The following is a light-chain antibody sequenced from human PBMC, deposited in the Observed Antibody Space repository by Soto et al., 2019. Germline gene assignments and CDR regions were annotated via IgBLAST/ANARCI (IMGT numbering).Light chain of an antibody. CDR1: ESVTSTY. V-gene: IGKV3-20*01. CDR3: QLFGSSPRYT. CDR2: CAS. Sequence: EIVLTQSPGTLSLSPGERATLSCRTSESVTSTYLAWYQQKPGQPPRLLIYCASSRATGIPDRFSGSGSGTDFPLTISRLEPEDFAVYYCQLFGSSPRYTFGQGTKLEIK. J-gene: IGKJ2*01.